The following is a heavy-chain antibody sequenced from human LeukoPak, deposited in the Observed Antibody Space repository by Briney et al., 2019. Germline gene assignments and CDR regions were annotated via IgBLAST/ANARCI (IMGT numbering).Heavy chain of an antibody. V-gene: IGHV4-38-2*01. CDR2: IYHSGST. CDR3: ARVGLGYCSSTSCYGRGY. CDR1: GYSISSGYY. Sequence: PSETLSLTCAVSGYSISSGYYWGWIRQPPGKGLELIGSIYHSGSTYYNPSVGSRVTISVDTSKNQFSLKLISVTAADTAVYYCARVGLGYCSSTSCYGRGYWGQGTLVTVSS. D-gene: IGHD2-2*01. J-gene: IGHJ4*02.